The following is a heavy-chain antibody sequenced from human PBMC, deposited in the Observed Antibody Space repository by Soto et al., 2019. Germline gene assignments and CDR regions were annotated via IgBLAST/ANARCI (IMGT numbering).Heavy chain of an antibody. J-gene: IGHJ6*02. CDR1: GFSFSTFG. CDR3: ARVPFSGYDYGRPIRYYYGMDV. Sequence: GGSLRLSCVASGFSFSTFGIHWVRQAPGKGLEWVGVISSDGQTKYYADSVKGRFTISRDNSKNTLYLQMDSLRPEDTAVYYCARVPFSGYDYGRPIRYYYGMDVWGQGTTVTVSS. V-gene: IGHV3-30*03. CDR2: ISSDGQTK. D-gene: IGHD3-16*01.